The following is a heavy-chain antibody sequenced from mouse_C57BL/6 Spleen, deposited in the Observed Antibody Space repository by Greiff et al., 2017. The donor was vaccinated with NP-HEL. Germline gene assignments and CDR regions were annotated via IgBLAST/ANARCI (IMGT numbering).Heavy chain of an antibody. D-gene: IGHD1-1*01. Sequence: VQGVESGAELVKPGASVKISCKASGYAFSSYWMNWVKQRPGKGLEWIGQIYPGDGDTNYNGKFKGKATLTADKSSSTAYMQLSSLTSEDSAVYFWASQFIATGGGFAYWGQGTLVTVSA. J-gene: IGHJ3*01. CDR3: ASQFIATGGGFAY. CDR1: GYAFSSYW. V-gene: IGHV1-80*01. CDR2: IYPGDGDT.